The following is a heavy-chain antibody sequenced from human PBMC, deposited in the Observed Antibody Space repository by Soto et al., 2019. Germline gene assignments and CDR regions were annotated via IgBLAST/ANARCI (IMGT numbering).Heavy chain of an antibody. V-gene: IGHV4-59*01. D-gene: IGHD6-13*01. CDR3: VRLPGVDYAGIFEP. CDR1: GGSISSDY. CDR2: IHYSGST. J-gene: IGHJ5*02. Sequence: SETLSLSCTVSGGSISSDYWSWIRQPPGKGLEWIGYIHYSGSTNHNPSLKSRVTISVDTSKNEFSLKLSSVTAADTAVYYCVRLPGVDYAGIFEPWRQGTLVTVSS.